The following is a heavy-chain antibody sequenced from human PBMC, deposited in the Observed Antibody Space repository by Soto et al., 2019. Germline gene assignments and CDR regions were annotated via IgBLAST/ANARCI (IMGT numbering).Heavy chain of an antibody. CDR2: INWNSGSI. CDR1: GFTFDDYA. Sequence: EVPLVESGGGLVQPGRSLRLSCAASGFTFDDYAMQWVRQVPGKGLEWVSGINWNSGSIGYGDSVKGRFAISRDNAKNSLHLQMNSLSAEDTAFYYCVKDESINWYSGHFRHWGQGTLVTVSS. V-gene: IGHV3-9*01. CDR3: VKDESINWYSGHFRH. J-gene: IGHJ1*01. D-gene: IGHD6-13*01.